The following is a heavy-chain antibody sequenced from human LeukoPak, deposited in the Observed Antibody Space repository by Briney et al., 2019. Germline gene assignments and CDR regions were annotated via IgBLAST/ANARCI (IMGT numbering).Heavy chain of an antibody. CDR3: ATGLGVGGSYLNFNWFDP. D-gene: IGHD1-26*01. J-gene: IGHJ5*02. Sequence: SETLSLTCAVYGGSFSGYYWSWIRQPPGNGLEWIGEINHSGSTNYNPSLKSRVTISVDTSKNQFSLKLSSVTAADTAVYDCATGLGVGGSYLNFNWFDPWGQGTLVTVSS. CDR1: GGSFSGYY. V-gene: IGHV4-34*01. CDR2: INHSGST.